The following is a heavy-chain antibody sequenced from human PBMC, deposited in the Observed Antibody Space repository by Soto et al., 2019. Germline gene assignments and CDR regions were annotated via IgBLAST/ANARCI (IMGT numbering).Heavy chain of an antibody. CDR2: IIPILGIA. D-gene: IGHD3-22*01. J-gene: IGHJ4*02. CDR3: ARDPPYDSSGYYLSGY. V-gene: IGHV1-69*04. CDR1: GGTFSSYT. Sequence: SVKVSCKASGGTFSSYTISWVRQAPGQGLEWMGRIIPILGIANYAQKFQGRVTITADKSTSTAYMELSSLRSEDTAVYYCARDPPYDSSGYYLSGYWGQGTLVTVSS.